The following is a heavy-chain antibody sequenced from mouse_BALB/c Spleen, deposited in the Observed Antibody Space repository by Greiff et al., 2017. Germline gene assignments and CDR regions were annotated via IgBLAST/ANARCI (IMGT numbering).Heavy chain of an antibody. V-gene: IGHV2-2*02. D-gene: IGHD1-1*01. CDR2: IWSGGST. CDR1: GFSLTSYG. Sequence: VQLQQSGPGLVQPSQSLSITCSVSGFSLTSYGVHWVRQSPGKGLEWLGVIWSGGSTDYNAAFISRLSISKDNSKSQVFFKMNSLQANDTAIYYCARNWDYGSSYGGFAYWGQGTLVTVSA. J-gene: IGHJ3*01. CDR3: ARNWDYGSSYGGFAY.